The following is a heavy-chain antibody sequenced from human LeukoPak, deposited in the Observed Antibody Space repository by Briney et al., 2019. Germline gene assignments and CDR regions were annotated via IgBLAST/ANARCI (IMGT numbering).Heavy chain of an antibody. D-gene: IGHD2-15*01. CDR1: GGSVSSYY. CDR2: IYYSGST. V-gene: IGHV4-59*02. CDR3: AREIEGGLIGY. Sequence: TSETLSLTCTVSGGSVSSYYWSWIRQPPGKGLEWIGYIYYSGSTNYNPSLKSRVTISVDTSKNQFSLKLSSVTAADTAVYYCAREIEGGLIGYWGQGTLVTVSS. J-gene: IGHJ4*02.